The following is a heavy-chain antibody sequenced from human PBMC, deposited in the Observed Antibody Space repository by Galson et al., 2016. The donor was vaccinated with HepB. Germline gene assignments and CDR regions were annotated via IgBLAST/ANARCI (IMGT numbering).Heavy chain of an antibody. CDR1: GISFSSYA. J-gene: IGHJ4*02. CDR2: ISGSGDST. CDR3: ARDDSTGYYYFDY. V-gene: IGHV3-23*01. D-gene: IGHD3-22*01. Sequence: SLRLSCAASGISFSSYAIRWVRQAPGKGLEWVSAISGSGDSTYYADSVKGRFTISTDNSKNTLYLQMNSLRAEDTAVYYCARDDSTGYYYFDYWGQGTLVTVSS.